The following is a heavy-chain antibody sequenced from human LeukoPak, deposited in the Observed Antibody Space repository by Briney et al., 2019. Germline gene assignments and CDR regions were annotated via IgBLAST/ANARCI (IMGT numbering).Heavy chain of an antibody. V-gene: IGHV3-7*01. J-gene: IGHJ4*02. Sequence: GGSLRLSCAASGLSFITFWMSWVRQAPERGLEWVANIKPDGSEQYYLDSVKGRFTISRDNAKNSMYLQISSLRAEDTAVYYCVRGGGLLPDYWGQGTPVTVSS. CDR2: IKPDGSEQ. D-gene: IGHD2-15*01. CDR3: VRGGGLLPDY. CDR1: GLSFITFW.